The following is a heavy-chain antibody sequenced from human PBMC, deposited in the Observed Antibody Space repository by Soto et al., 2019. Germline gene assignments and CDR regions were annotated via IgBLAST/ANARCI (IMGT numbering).Heavy chain of an antibody. Sequence: SVKVSCKASGGTFSSYAISWVRQAPGHGLEWMGGIIPIGGTANYAQTFQGRVTITADESTSTAYMELRSLRSEDTAMYYCARGSGMAARANGFPYYYGMDVWGQGTMVTVSS. CDR1: GGTFSSYA. V-gene: IGHV1-69*13. D-gene: IGHD6-6*01. J-gene: IGHJ6*02. CDR3: ARGSGMAARANGFPYYYGMDV. CDR2: IIPIGGTA.